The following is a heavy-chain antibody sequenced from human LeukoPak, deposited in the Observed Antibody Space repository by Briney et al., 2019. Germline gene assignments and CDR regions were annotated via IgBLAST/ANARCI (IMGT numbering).Heavy chain of an antibody. CDR3: ATDRGSGFDP. J-gene: IGHJ5*02. CDR2: MRHDGSVK. Sequence: GGSLRLSCETTGFSFSTSWMTWVRQAPGKGLEWVANMRHDGSVKNYLDSVKGRFTISRDNAKNTLYLQMNSLRVDDTAVYYCATDRGSGFDPWGQGTLVSVSS. CDR1: GFSFSTSW. D-gene: IGHD3-10*01. V-gene: IGHV3-7*01.